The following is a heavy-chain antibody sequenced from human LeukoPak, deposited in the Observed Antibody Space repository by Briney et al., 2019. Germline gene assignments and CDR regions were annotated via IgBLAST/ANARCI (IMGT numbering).Heavy chain of an antibody. J-gene: IGHJ4*02. Sequence: PGGSLRLSWVVSGFTFSSYEMNWVRQAPGKGLEWLSHISSSGSSIQYADSVKGRFTISRDNAKNSLYLQMNSLRAEDTAVYYCARTRDGPFDYWGQGTLVTVSS. CDR3: ARTRDGPFDY. CDR1: GFTFSSYE. D-gene: IGHD5-24*01. CDR2: ISSSGSSI. V-gene: IGHV3-48*03.